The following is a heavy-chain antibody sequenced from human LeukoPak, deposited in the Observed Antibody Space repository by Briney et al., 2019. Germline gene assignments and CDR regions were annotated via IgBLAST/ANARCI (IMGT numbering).Heavy chain of an antibody. J-gene: IGHJ3*02. V-gene: IGHV3-23*01. CDR2: MSGSGGST. Sequence: GGSLRLSCAASGFTFSSYAMSWVRQAPGKGLEWVSAMSGSGGSTYYADSVKGRFTISRDNSKNTLYLQMDSLRAEDTAKYYCAKSLLTTASGTGRAFDIWGQGTVVTVSA. CDR3: AKSLLTTASGTGRAFDI. D-gene: IGHD1-26*01. CDR1: GFTFSSYA.